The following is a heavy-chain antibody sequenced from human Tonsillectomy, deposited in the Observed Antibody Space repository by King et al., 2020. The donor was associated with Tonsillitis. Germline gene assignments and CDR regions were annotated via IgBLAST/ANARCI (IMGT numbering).Heavy chain of an antibody. CDR1: GGSISSSSYY. D-gene: IGHD5-18*01. Sequence: QLQESGPGLVKPSETLSLTCTVSGGSISSSSYYWGWIRQPPGKGLEWIGSIYFSGYTYYSPSLKSRVTISVDTSKNQFSLRLSSVTAADTAVYYCVGMGGVGNSPRRFDSWGQGTLVTVS. CDR2: IYFSGYT. CDR3: VGMGGVGNSPRRFDS. J-gene: IGHJ5*01. V-gene: IGHV4-39*01.